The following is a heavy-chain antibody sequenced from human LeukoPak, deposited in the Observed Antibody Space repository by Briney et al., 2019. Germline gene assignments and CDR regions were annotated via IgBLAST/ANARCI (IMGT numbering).Heavy chain of an antibody. D-gene: IGHD6-19*01. CDR1: GGSFSGYY. V-gene: IGHV4-34*01. Sequence: SETLSLTCAVYGGSFSGYYWSWIRQPPGKGLEWIGEINHSGSTNYNPSLKSRVTISVDTSKNQFSLKLSSVTAEDTAVYYCARGSAVHYFDYWGQGTLVTVSS. CDR2: INHSGST. J-gene: IGHJ4*02. CDR3: ARGSAVHYFDY.